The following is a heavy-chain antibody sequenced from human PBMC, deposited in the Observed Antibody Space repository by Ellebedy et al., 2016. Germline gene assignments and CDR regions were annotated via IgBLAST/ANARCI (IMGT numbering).Heavy chain of an antibody. D-gene: IGHD6-19*01. J-gene: IGHJ4*02. CDR1: GFTFSTYS. CDR3: ARGYSSGTYWYYFDY. V-gene: IGHV3-48*01. Sequence: GGSLRLSCTASGFTFSTYSMNWVRQAPGKGLEWVSYISSSSSTIYYADSVKGRFTISRDNAKNSLYLQMNSLRAEDTAVYYCARGYSSGTYWYYFDYWGQGILVTVSS. CDR2: ISSSSSTI.